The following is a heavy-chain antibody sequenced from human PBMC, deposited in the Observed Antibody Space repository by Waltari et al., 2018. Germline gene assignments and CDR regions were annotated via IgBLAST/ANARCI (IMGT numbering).Heavy chain of an antibody. CDR3: ARGTRYCSSTSCYTAAG. V-gene: IGHV4-59*01. Sequence: VQLVESGGGLVKPGGSLRLSCAASGFTFSNAWMSWVRQAPGKGLEWIGYIYYSGSTNYNPSLKSRVTISVDTSKNQFSLKLSSVTAADTAVYYCARGTRYCSSTSCYTAAGWGQGTLVTVSS. D-gene: IGHD2-2*02. J-gene: IGHJ4*02. CDR2: IYYSGST. CDR1: GFTFSNAW.